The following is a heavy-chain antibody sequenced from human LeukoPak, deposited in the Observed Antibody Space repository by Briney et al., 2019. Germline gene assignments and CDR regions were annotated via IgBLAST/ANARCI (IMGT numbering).Heavy chain of an antibody. CDR1: GFTFSSYG. Sequence: GGTLILSCAASGFTFSSYGMSWVRQAPGKGLEWVSTISGRRDSTSYADSVKGRFTISRDNSKNTLYLQMNSLRAEDTAVYYCAKDPNFYYCMDVWGKGTTVTISS. CDR2: ISGRRDST. V-gene: IGHV3-23*01. J-gene: IGHJ6*03. CDR3: AKDPNFYYCMDV.